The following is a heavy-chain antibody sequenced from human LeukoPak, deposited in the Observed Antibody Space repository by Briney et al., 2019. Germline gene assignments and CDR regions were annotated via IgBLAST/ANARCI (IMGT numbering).Heavy chain of an antibody. CDR3: AREQFSHTSNYFDN. J-gene: IGHJ4*02. D-gene: IGHD5-24*01. Sequence: GGSLRLSCAASGFMFDDYAMHWVRQAPGKGLEWVSLISADGGSTFYADSVKGRFTISRDNNNNSLSLQMNSLTTEDTAFYYCAREQFSHTSNYFDNWGQGLLVAVSS. V-gene: IGHV3-43*02. CDR1: GFMFDDYA. CDR2: ISADGGST.